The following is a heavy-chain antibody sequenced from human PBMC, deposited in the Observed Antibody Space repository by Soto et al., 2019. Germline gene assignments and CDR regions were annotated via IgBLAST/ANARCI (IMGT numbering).Heavy chain of an antibody. CDR2: ISAYNGNT. CDR1: GYTFTRYG. V-gene: IGHV1-18*01. J-gene: IGHJ4*02. CDR3: ARGIRAVGNYDILTGWLSFDY. D-gene: IGHD3-9*01. Sequence: GASVKVSCKASGYTFTRYGISWVRQAPGQGLEWMGWISAYNGNTNYAQKLQGRVTMTTDTSTSTAYMELRRLRSDDTAVYYCARGIRAVGNYDILTGWLSFDYWGQGTLVTVSS.